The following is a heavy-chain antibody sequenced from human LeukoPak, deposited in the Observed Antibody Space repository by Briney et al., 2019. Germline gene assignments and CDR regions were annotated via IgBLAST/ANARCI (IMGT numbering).Heavy chain of an antibody. CDR1: GFTFSSYS. CDR3: AKPHLAYCSTTSCSLGF. J-gene: IGHJ4*02. Sequence: GGSLRLSCAASGFTFSSYSMNWVRQAPGKGLEWVSGISGSGGNTYYGDSVKGRFTISRDNSKNTLYLQMSSLRAEDTAIYYCAKPHLAYCSTTSCSLGFWGQGTLVTVSS. D-gene: IGHD2-2*01. V-gene: IGHV3-23*01. CDR2: ISGSGGNT.